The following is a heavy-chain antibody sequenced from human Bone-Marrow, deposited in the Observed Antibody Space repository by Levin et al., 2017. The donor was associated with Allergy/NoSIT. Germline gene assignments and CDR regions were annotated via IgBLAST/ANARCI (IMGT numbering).Heavy chain of an antibody. J-gene: IGHJ4*02. D-gene: IGHD3-10*01. Sequence: NPSETLSLTCTVSGGSISCPSHYWGWIRQPPGKGLEWIGSMHYRGSGYYSPSLKSRVTMFVDTSTNQLSLQLTSVTAADTAIYYCARLLWVGESVDYWGRGTLVTVSS. CDR1: GGSISCPSHY. CDR2: MHYRGSG. CDR3: ARLLWVGESVDY. V-gene: IGHV4-39*01.